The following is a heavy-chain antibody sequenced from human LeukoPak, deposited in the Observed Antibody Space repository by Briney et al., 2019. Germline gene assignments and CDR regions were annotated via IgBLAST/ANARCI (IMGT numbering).Heavy chain of an antibody. CDR2: IFNDGST. J-gene: IGHJ4*02. D-gene: IGHD2-8*02. V-gene: IGHV3-53*01. Sequence: GGSLRLSCAISGFSVSSKYMSWVRQAPGKGPEWVSVIFNDGSTYYTDSVKGRFTISRDNSKNTLLLQMNSLRAEDTAVYYCARSGGVITVAPFDCWGQGSLVTVSS. CDR3: ARSGGVITVAPFDC. CDR1: GFSVSSKY.